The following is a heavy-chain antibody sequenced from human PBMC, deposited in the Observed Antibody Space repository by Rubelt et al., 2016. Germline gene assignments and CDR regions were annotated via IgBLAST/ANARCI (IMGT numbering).Heavy chain of an antibody. J-gene: IGHJ4*02. CDR1: GGSFSGYS. V-gene: IGHV4-34*01. D-gene: IGHD1-26*01. CDR2: IDHSGNT. CDR3: ARNDTGSFLLDY. Sequence: QVQLQQWGAGLVKPSETLSLTCAVYGGSFSGYSWTWIRQPPGKGLEWLGEIDHSGNTDYIPSLKSRVSISVDTSKKQISLKMSSVTAADTAVYYCARNDTGSFLLDYWGQGTLVTVSS.